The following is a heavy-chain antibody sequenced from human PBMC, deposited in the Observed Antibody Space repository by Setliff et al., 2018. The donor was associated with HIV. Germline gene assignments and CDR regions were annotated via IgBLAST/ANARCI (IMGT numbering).Heavy chain of an antibody. Sequence: GASVKVSCKAFGYTFTSYFLHWVQQAPGKGLEWMGRVDPEDGETIYAEKFQGRVTITADTSTDTAYMELSSLRSEDTAVYYCATGRIPGIPAVIVYWGQGTLVTVS. D-gene: IGHD6-13*01. CDR1: GYTFTSYF. J-gene: IGHJ4*02. CDR3: ATGRIPGIPAVIVY. V-gene: IGHV1-69-2*01. CDR2: VDPEDGET.